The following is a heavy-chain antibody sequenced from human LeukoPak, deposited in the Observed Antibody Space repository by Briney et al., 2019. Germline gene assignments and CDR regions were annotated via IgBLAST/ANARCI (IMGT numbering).Heavy chain of an antibody. Sequence: PSETLSLTCTVSGDSVSNDRYYWTWIRQSPGKGLEWIAYIRYSGHTNYNPSLDTRVTISLDASKNQLSLRLYSVTAADTAMYYCARYNWNTWFDPWGQGALVTVPS. D-gene: IGHD1-1*01. V-gene: IGHV4-61*01. J-gene: IGHJ5*02. CDR3: ARYNWNTWFDP. CDR2: IRYSGHT. CDR1: GDSVSNDRYY.